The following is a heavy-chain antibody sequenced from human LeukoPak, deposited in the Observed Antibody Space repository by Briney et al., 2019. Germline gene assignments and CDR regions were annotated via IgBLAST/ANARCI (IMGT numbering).Heavy chain of an antibody. J-gene: IGHJ6*03. V-gene: IGHV4-31*03. CDR3: ATLSGGYYYYYYMDV. D-gene: IGHD3-16*01. CDR2: IYYSGST. Sequence: SETLSLTCTVSGGSISSGGYYCSWIRQHPGRGLEWLGYIYYSGSTYYNPSLKSRVTISVDTSKNQFSLKLSSVTAADTAVYYCATLSGGYYYYYYMDVWGKGTTVTVSS. CDR1: GGSISSGGYY.